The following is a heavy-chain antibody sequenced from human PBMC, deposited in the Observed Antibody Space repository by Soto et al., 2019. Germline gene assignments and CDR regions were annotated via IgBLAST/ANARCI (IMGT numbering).Heavy chain of an antibody. Sequence: QVPLVESGGGLVKPGGSLRLSCAASGFTFSDYYMSWIRQAPGKGLEWVSYISSSSSYTNYADSVKGRFTISRANAKNCLYLQMNSLRAEDRAVYYCASHNSSWYKSWFDPWGQGTLVTVSS. J-gene: IGHJ5*02. CDR2: ISSSSSYT. CDR3: ASHNSSWYKSWFDP. V-gene: IGHV3-11*05. CDR1: GFTFSDYY. D-gene: IGHD6-13*01.